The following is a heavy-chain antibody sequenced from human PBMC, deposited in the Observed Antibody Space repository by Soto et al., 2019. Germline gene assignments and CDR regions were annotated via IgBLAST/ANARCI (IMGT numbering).Heavy chain of an antibody. CDR2: MNPYTGET. J-gene: IGHJ4*02. Sequence: QVPLVQSGAEVRKPGASVRVSCKASGYTFDAFDIHWVRQATGQGLELMGWMNPYTGETAYTQTFRGRVSMTRDTSVSTAYMELNSLTSEDSAIYFCVRQAGGASTPGDDYWGQGTLVTVSS. CDR3: VRQAGGASTPGDDY. V-gene: IGHV1-8*01. D-gene: IGHD2-15*01. CDR1: GYTFDAFD.